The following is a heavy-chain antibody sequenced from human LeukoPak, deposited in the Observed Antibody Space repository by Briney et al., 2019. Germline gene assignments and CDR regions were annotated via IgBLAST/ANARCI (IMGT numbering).Heavy chain of an antibody. CDR1: GFTFSSYE. V-gene: IGHV3-48*03. D-gene: IGHD5-24*01. Sequence: GGSLRLSCAASGFTFSSYEMNWVRQAPGKGLEWVSYISSSGSTIYYADSVKGRFTISRDNAKNSLYLQMNSLRAEDTAVYYCAREGRDGYNYDYYYYMDVWGKGTTVTVSS. CDR2: ISSSGSTI. CDR3: AREGRDGYNYDYYYYMDV. J-gene: IGHJ6*03.